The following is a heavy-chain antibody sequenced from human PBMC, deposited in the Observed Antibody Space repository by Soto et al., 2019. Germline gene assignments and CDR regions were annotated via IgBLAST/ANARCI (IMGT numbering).Heavy chain of an antibody. CDR1: GYTFTSYY. CDR2: INPSGGST. D-gene: IGHD1-7*01. V-gene: IGHV1-46*01. Sequence: ASVKVSCKASGYTFTSYYMHWVRQAPGQGLEWMGIINPSGGSTSYAQKFQGRVTMTRDTPTSTVYMELSSLRSEDTAVYYCARDWAENYKTLDFDYWGQGTLVNGSS. CDR3: ARDWAENYKTLDFDY. J-gene: IGHJ4*02.